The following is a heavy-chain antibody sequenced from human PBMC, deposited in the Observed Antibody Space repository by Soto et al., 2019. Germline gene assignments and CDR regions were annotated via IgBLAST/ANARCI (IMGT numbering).Heavy chain of an antibody. J-gene: IGHJ4*02. D-gene: IGHD3-10*01. CDR1: GGTFNSYT. Sequence: QVQLVQPWAEGKKPGSSVKVSCTASGGTFNSYTLNWVRQAPGQRLEWVGRVNPIVGMSSSASKFQGRVTMTADKSTSKAYMDLTGLKSEDTAVYYCATSYGSGSTHFDAWGQGTMVTVSS. CDR3: ATSYGSGSTHFDA. V-gene: IGHV1-69*02. CDR2: VNPIVGMS.